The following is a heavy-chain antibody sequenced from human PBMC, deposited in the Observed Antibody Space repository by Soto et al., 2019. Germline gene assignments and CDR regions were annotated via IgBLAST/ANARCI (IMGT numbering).Heavy chain of an antibody. J-gene: IGHJ4*02. CDR2: IKQDGSEK. V-gene: IGHV3-7*03. D-gene: IGHD6-19*01. CDR3: ARVGSSGWYEFDY. Sequence: PXGSLRLSCAASGFTFSSYWMSGVRQAPGKGLEWVANIKQDGSEKYYVDSVKGRFTISRDNAKNSLYLQMNSLRAEDTAVYYCARVGSSGWYEFDYWGQGTLVTVSS. CDR1: GFTFSSYW.